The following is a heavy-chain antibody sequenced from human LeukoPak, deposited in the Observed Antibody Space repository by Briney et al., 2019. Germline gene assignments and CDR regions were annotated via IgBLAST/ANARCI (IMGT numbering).Heavy chain of an antibody. CDR3: ARQDRDSASYGNFDY. D-gene: IGHD3-10*01. CDR1: GGSISSSSYY. J-gene: IGHJ4*02. V-gene: IGHV4-39*01. CDR2: MSYSGST. Sequence: SETLSLTCTVSGGSISSSSYYWGWIRQPPGTGLEWIGSMSYSGSTYFNPSLKSRVTISTDTSKNQFSLKLSSVTAADTAVYYCARQDRDSASYGNFDYWGQGTLVTVSA.